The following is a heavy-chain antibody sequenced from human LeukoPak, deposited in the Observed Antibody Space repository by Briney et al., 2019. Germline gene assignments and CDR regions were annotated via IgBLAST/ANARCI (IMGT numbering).Heavy chain of an antibody. D-gene: IGHD3-3*01. CDR1: GFTFDDYA. CDR2: ISWNSGSI. Sequence: GRSLRLSCAASGFTFDDYAMHWVRQAPGKGLEWVSGISWNSGSIGYADSVKGRFTISRDNAKNSLYLQMNSLRAEDTALYYCAKDIRDFWSGSSGIGAFDIWGQGTMVTVSS. V-gene: IGHV3-9*01. CDR3: AKDIRDFWSGSSGIGAFDI. J-gene: IGHJ3*02.